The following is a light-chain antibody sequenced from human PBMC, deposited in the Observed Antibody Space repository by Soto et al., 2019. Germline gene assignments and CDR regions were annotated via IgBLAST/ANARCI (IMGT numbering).Light chain of an antibody. V-gene: IGKV1-39*01. CDR3: QESYSVPGT. Sequence: DIELTQSPPSLAASVGDRVTITCRASQNINNYLIWYQQKPGKAPQLLIYGASILQSGVPSRFSGSASGTDFTLTIGGLQPEDFATYYCQESYSVPGTFGQGTKVEI. CDR1: QNINNY. J-gene: IGKJ1*01. CDR2: GAS.